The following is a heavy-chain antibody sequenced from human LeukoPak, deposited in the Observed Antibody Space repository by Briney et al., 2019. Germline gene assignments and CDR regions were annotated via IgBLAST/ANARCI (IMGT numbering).Heavy chain of an antibody. CDR2: ISGSGGST. CDR1: GFTFSSYA. CDR3: AKRIAEAGRAAGEYFDY. J-gene: IGHJ4*02. V-gene: IGHV3-23*01. Sequence: GGSLRLSCAASGFTFSSYAMSWVRQAPGKGLEWVSAISGSGGSTYYADSVKGRFTISRDNSKNTLYLQMNSLRAEDTAVYYCAKRIAEAGRAAGEYFDYWGQGTLVTVSS. D-gene: IGHD6-19*01.